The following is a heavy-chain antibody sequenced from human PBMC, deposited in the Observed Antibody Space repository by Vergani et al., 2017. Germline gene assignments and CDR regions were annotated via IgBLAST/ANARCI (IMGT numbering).Heavy chain of an antibody. D-gene: IGHD4-17*01. CDR3: AKMPRGDDYDGMDV. CDR2: ISYDGSNK. Sequence: QVQLVESGGGVVQPGRSLRLSCAASGFTFSSYGMHWVRQAPGKGLEWVAVISYDGSNKYYADSVKGRFTISRDNSKKTLYLQMNSLRAEDTAVYYCAKMPRGDDYDGMDVWGQGTTVTVSS. J-gene: IGHJ6*02. CDR1: GFTFSSYG. V-gene: IGHV3-30*18.